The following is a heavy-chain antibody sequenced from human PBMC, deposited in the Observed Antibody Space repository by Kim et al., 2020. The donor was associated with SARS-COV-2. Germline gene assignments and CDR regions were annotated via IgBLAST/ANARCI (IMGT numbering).Heavy chain of an antibody. Sequence: SETLSLTCTVSGGPISSYYWTWIRQPPGKGLEWLGYIYYSGSTNYNPSLKSRVTISVDTSKNYFSLKLSSVTAADTAVYYCARAVGGWDRELGFDPWGQGILVTVSS. CDR3: ARAVGGWDRELGFDP. D-gene: IGHD1-26*01. CDR2: IYYSGST. V-gene: IGHV4-59*01. J-gene: IGHJ5*02. CDR1: GGPISSYY.